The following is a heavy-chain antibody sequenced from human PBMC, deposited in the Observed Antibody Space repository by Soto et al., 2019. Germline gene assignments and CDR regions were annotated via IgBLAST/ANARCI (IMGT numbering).Heavy chain of an antibody. Sequence: PGGSLRLSCAASGFTFSNFAMSWVRQAPGKGLEWVSAINGRGGSTHYADSVKGRFTISRDNSKNTLYLQVNSLRAEDTAAYSCAKRFDSVSDIRHGIDVWGQGTTVTVSS. CDR2: INGRGGST. CDR3: AKRFDSVSDIRHGIDV. J-gene: IGHJ6*02. CDR1: GFTFSNFA. D-gene: IGHD3-9*01. V-gene: IGHV3-23*01.